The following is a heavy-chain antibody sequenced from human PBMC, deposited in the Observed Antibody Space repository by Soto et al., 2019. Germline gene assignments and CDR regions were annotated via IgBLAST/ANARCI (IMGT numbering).Heavy chain of an antibody. D-gene: IGHD1-20*01. V-gene: IGHV3-30*03. CDR3: ASDKGYNSTWYEFDY. J-gene: IGHJ4*02. Sequence: QVQLVESGGAVVQPGTSQRLFCAASGLTFSGYGMHWVRQAPGKGLEWVAVISYDGSEKYYADSVKGRFTISRDNSKNTLFLQMHSLRAEDTAVYYCASDKGYNSTWYEFDYWGQGTLVTVSS. CDR2: ISYDGSEK. CDR1: GLTFSGYG.